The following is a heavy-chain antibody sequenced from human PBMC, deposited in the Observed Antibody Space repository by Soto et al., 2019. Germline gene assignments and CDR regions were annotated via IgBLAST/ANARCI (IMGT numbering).Heavy chain of an antibody. V-gene: IGHV4-59*08. CDR2: IYSSGNT. CDR1: GGSISGYY. Sequence: PSETLSLTCTVSGGSISGYYCTWIRQPPGKGLEWIGYIYSSGNTNYNPSLQSRVTISVDTSKNQFSLKLSSVTAADTAVYYCARLACSTTRCFTYFDYWGQGALVTVSS. J-gene: IGHJ4*02. D-gene: IGHD2-2*02. CDR3: ARLACSTTRCFTYFDY.